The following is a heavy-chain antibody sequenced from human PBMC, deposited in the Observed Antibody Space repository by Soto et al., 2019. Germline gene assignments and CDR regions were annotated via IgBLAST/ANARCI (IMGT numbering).Heavy chain of an antibody. CDR1: GFTFSSYG. CDR3: ARALGGCSDGGCYSVAY. Sequence: QVRLVESGGGGVQPENSLRLSCAASGFTFSSYGMHWVRKAPGKGLEWVAIVWCNGRNEFYADSVEGRFTISRDNSKNTLYPQMNSLRADDTAMYYCARALGGCSDGGCYSVAYWCKGALVTVSS. CDR2: VWCNGRNE. D-gene: IGHD2-15*01. J-gene: IGHJ4*02. V-gene: IGHV3-33*01.